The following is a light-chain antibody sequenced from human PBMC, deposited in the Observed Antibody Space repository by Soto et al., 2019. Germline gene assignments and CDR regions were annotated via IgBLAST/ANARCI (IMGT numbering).Light chain of an antibody. CDR1: SSDVGGYNY. CDR2: EVS. J-gene: IGLJ3*02. CDR3: NSYAGSNNWV. V-gene: IGLV2-8*01. Sequence: QSVLTQPASVSGSPGQSITISCTGTSSDVGGYNYVSWYQQHPGKAPKLMIYEVSKRPSGVPDRFSGSKSGNTASLTVSGLQAEDEADYYCNSYAGSNNWVFGGGTKLTAL.